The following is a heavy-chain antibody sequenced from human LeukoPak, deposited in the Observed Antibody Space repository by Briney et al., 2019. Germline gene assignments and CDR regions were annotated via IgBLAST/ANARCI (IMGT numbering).Heavy chain of an antibody. J-gene: IGHJ4*02. V-gene: IGHV3-48*02. Sequence: GGSLRLSCAASGFIFSRNNMDWVRQAPGKGLEWVSYISSSGTTIYYADSVKGRFTISRDNAKNSLYLQMNSLRDEDTAVYYCACARTGGAYFDYWGQGTLVTVSS. D-gene: IGHD1-1*01. CDR1: GFIFSRNN. CDR2: ISSSGTTI. CDR3: ACARTGGAYFDY.